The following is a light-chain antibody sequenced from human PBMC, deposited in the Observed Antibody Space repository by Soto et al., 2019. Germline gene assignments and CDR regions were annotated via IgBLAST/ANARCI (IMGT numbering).Light chain of an antibody. CDR3: HPRT. CDR2: DAS. V-gene: IGKV1-5*01. Sequence: DIQMTQSPSTWSASVGARVTITCRASQSISSWLAWYQQKPGKAPKLLIYDASSLESGVATMFSGSGSGTECSLNINGLQTDDFETYGSHPRTFGQGTKVDIK. CDR1: QSISSW. J-gene: IGKJ1*01.